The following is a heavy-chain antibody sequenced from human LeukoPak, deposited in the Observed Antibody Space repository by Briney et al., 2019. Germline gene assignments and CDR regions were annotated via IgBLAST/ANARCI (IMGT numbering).Heavy chain of an antibody. V-gene: IGHV1-2*02. D-gene: IGHD1-26*01. J-gene: IGHJ4*02. CDR3: AREFPSVGLDY. Sequence: ASVKVSCKVSGYTFTAYYLHWVRQAPGQGLEWMGWINPNSGGTSCPQKFQGRVTMTRDTSITTAYMELSRLRSDDTAVYYCAREFPSVGLDYWGQGTLVTVSS. CDR2: INPNSGGT. CDR1: GYTFTAYY.